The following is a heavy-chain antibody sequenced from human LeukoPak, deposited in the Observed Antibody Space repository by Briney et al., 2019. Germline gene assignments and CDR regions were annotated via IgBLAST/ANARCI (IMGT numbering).Heavy chain of an antibody. CDR3: ASYYDSSGNAFDI. J-gene: IGHJ3*02. CDR2: IYSGGST. CDR1: WFTVSSNY. V-gene: IGHV3-53*01. Sequence: GGSLRLSCAAYWFTVSSNYMSWVRQAPGKGLEWVSVIYSGGSTSYADSVKGRFTISRDNSKNTLYLQMNSLRAEDTAVYYCASYYDSSGNAFDIWGQGTMVTVSS. D-gene: IGHD3-22*01.